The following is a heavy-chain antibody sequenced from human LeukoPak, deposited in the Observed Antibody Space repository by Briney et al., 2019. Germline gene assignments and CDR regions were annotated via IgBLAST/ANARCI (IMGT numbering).Heavy chain of an antibody. CDR2: IGTAGDT. V-gene: IGHV3-13*01. J-gene: IGHJ4*02. CDR3: ASSPAYSSSWYAIDN. D-gene: IGHD6-13*01. Sequence: PGGSLRVSCAASGFTFSNYDMHWVRQAEGKGLEWVSGIGTAGDTYYSASVKGRFTISRENAKNSLYLQMNSLSAGDTAVYYCASSPAYSSSWYAIDNWGQGTLVTVSS. CDR1: GFTFSNYD.